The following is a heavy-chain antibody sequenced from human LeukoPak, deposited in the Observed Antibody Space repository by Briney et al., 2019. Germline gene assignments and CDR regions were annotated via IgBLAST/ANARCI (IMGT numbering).Heavy chain of an antibody. CDR2: IIPIFGIA. V-gene: IGHV1-69*04. Sequence: ASVKVSCKASGGTFSSYAISWERQAPGQGLEWMGRIIPIFGIANYAQKFQGRVTITADKSTSTAYMELSSLRSEDTAVYYCASPPGNADPVGSYYFDYWGQGTLVTVSS. CDR1: GGTFSSYA. D-gene: IGHD1-14*01. CDR3: ASPPGNADPVGSYYFDY. J-gene: IGHJ4*02.